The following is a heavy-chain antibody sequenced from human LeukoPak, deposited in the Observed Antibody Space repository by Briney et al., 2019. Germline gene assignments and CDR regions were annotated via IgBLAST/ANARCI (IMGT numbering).Heavy chain of an antibody. CDR2: LNHSGST. J-gene: IGHJ4*02. D-gene: IGHD3-3*01. CDR3: AREGFLEWLQYFDY. V-gene: IGHV4-34*01. CDR1: GGSISSYY. Sequence: SETLSLTCTVSGGSISSYYWSWIRQPPGKGLEWIGELNHSGSTNYNPSLKSRVTISVDTSKNQFSLKLSSVTAADTAVYYCAREGFLEWLQYFDYWGQGTLVTVSS.